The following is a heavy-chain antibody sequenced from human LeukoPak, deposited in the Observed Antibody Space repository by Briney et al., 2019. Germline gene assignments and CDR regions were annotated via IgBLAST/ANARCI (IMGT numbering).Heavy chain of an antibody. Sequence: SETLSLTCAVYGGSFSGYCWSWIRQPPGKGLEWIGEINHSGSTNYNPSHKSRVTISVDTSKNQFSLKLSSVTAADTAVYYCARGRWWFAGRPPHYMDVWGKGTTVTVSS. D-gene: IGHD6-6*01. V-gene: IGHV4-34*01. CDR3: ARGRWWFAGRPPHYMDV. J-gene: IGHJ6*03. CDR1: GGSFSGYC. CDR2: INHSGST.